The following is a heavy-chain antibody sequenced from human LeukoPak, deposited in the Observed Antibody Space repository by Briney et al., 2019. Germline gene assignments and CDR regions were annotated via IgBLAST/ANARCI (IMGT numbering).Heavy chain of an antibody. Sequence: SETLSLTCTVSGGSISSYYWSWIRQPPGRGLEWIGYIYYSGSTNYNPSLKSRVTISVDTSKNQFSLKLSSVTAADTAVYYCASYRGSYTRVFDYWGQGTLVTVSS. D-gene: IGHD1-26*01. J-gene: IGHJ4*02. CDR2: IYYSGST. CDR1: GGSISSYY. CDR3: ASYRGSYTRVFDY. V-gene: IGHV4-59*12.